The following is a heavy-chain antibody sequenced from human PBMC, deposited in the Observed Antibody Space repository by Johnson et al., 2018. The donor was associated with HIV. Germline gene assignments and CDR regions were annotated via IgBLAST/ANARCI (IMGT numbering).Heavy chain of an antibody. CDR1: GFTFSSYW. V-gene: IGHV3-7*02. D-gene: IGHD2-21*01. CDR3: AQGGAHCAGYCFRAFDM. Sequence: VQLVESGGGLVQAGRSLRLFCTASGFTFSSYWMSWVRQAPGKGLEWVANIKQDGSEKYYVDSVKGRFTISRDNAKNSLYLQKNSLRAEDTAVYYCAQGGAHCAGYCFRAFDMWGQGTMVIVSS. J-gene: IGHJ3*02. CDR2: IKQDGSEK.